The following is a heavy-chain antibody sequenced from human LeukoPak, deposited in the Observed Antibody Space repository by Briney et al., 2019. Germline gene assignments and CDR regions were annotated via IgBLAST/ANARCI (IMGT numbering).Heavy chain of an antibody. CDR1: GFTFSSYA. V-gene: IGHV3-23*01. CDR2: ISGSGGST. D-gene: IGHD3-3*01. Sequence: GGSLRLSCAASGFTFSSYAMSWVRQAPGKGLEWVSAISGSGGSTYYADSVKGRFTISRDNSKNTLYLQMNSLRAEDTAVYYCAKDGEGFGVVIGDYYYGMDVWGQGTTVTVSS. J-gene: IGHJ6*02. CDR3: AKDGEGFGVVIGDYYYGMDV.